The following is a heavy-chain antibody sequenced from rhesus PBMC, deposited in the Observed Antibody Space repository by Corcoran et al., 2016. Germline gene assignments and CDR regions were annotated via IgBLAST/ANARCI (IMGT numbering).Heavy chain of an antibody. J-gene: IGHJ4*01. Sequence: QVQLQESGPGVVKPSETLSLTCAVSGYSISSGYDWSWIRQPPGKGLEWSGYIYGSSGSTNYNPSLKNRPTISKDTSKNQFSLKLSSVAAADTAVYYCARNTNIFDYWGQGVLVTVSS. CDR1: GYSISSGYD. D-gene: IGHD2-15*01. CDR2: IYGSSGST. CDR3: ARNTNIFDY. V-gene: IGHV4-76*01.